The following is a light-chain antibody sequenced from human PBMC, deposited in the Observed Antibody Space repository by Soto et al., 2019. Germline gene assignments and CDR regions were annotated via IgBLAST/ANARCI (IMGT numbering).Light chain of an antibody. CDR2: DAS. V-gene: IGKV1-5*01. CDR1: QSISSW. CDR3: QQYENYWT. J-gene: IGKJ1*01. Sequence: DIQMTQSPSTLSASVGDRVAIPCRASQSISSWLAWYQHKPGKAPKLLIYDASNLDSGVPSRFSGSGSGTEFSLTISNLQPDDFATYYCQQYENYWTFGQGTKVDIK.